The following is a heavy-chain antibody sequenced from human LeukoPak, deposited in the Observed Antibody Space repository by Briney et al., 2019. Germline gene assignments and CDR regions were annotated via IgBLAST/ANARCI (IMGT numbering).Heavy chain of an antibody. CDR3: QRDFMTAAGIH. D-gene: IGHD6-13*01. Sequence: GGSLRLSRAASGFTFSSYWMHWVRQAPGKGLVWVSGINYDGSDTRYADTVKGRFTISRDNAKNTLYLQMNSLRAEDTAVYYCQRDFMTAAGIHWGQGTLVTVSS. J-gene: IGHJ4*02. V-gene: IGHV3-74*01. CDR2: INYDGSDT. CDR1: GFTFSSYW.